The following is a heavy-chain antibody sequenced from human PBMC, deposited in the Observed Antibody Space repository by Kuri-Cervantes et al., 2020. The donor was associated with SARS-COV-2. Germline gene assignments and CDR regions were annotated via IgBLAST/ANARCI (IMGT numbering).Heavy chain of an antibody. Sequence: GESLKISCAASGFTFSSYWMSWVRQAPGKGLEWVANIKQDGSEKYYVDSVKGRFTISRDNAKNSLYLQMNSLRAEDTAVYYCARAPIYCSSTSCYGAYGMDVWGQGTTFTVSS. V-gene: IGHV3-7*05. CDR2: IKQDGSEK. J-gene: IGHJ6*02. CDR1: GFTFSSYW. D-gene: IGHD2-2*01. CDR3: ARAPIYCSSTSCYGAYGMDV.